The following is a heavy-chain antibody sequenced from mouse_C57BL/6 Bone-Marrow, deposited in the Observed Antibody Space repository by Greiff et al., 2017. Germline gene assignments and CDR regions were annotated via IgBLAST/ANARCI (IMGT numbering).Heavy chain of an antibody. CDR2: IYPRSGNP. CDR3: AREGGWLLLAWFAD. CDR1: GYTFTSSG. Sequence: VHLQQSGAELARPGPSVKLSCKASGYTFTSSGISWVKQRTGQGLDWIGEIYPRSGNPYYNEKLKGKATLTADKSSSTASMELRSLTPEDSAVYFCAREGGWLLLAWFADWGQGTLVTVSA. V-gene: IGHV1-81*01. J-gene: IGHJ3*01. D-gene: IGHD2-3*01.